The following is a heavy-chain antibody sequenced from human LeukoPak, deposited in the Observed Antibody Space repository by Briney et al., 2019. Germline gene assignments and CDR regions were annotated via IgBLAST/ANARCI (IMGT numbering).Heavy chain of an antibody. V-gene: IGHV3-74*01. CDR3: IREVQVRASASLGL. J-gene: IGHJ4*01. CDR1: GFSISGYW. D-gene: IGHD3-16*01. Sequence: GGSLRLSCAASGFSISGYWMHWVRQAAGEGLVWVSRMNSGGTTINYAHSVKGRFTISRDNVDNTLHLQMNSLRVEDTAVYYCIREVQVRASASLGLWGQGTLVTVSS. CDR2: MNSGGTTI.